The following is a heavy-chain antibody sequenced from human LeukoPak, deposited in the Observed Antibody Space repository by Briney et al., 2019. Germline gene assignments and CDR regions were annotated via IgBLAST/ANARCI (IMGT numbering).Heavy chain of an antibody. V-gene: IGHV3-30*03. CDR3: AREFSSSSWYSAFDI. CDR1: GFTFSDYY. CDR2: ISYDGSNK. J-gene: IGHJ3*02. D-gene: IGHD6-13*01. Sequence: GGSLRLSCAASGFTFSDYYMSWVRQAPGKGLEWVAVISYDGSNKYYADSVKGRFTISRDNSKNTLYLQMNSLRAEDTAVYYCAREFSSSSWYSAFDIWGQGTMVTVSS.